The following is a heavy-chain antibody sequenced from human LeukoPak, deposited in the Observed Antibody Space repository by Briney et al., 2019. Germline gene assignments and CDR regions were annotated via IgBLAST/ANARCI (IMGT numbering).Heavy chain of an antibody. CDR2: IIPIFGTA. D-gene: IGHD6-13*01. CDR3: AREVAAAGYNWFDP. V-gene: IGHV1-69*13. Sequence: GASVKVSCKASGGTFSSYAISWVRQAPGQGLEWMGGIIPIFGTANYAQKFQGRVTITADESTSTAYMELSSLRSEDTAVYYCAREVAAAGYNWFDPWGQGTLVTVSS. J-gene: IGHJ5*02. CDR1: GGTFSSYA.